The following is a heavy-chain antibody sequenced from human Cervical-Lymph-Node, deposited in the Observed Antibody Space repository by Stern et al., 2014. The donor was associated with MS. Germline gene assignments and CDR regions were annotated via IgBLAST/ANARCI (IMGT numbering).Heavy chain of an antibody. CDR1: GFTFSSYD. D-gene: IGHD1-14*01. Sequence: VQLVESGGGLVQPGGSLRLSCAASGFTFSSYDMHWVRQATGKGLEWVSTIGTAGDTYYPGSVKGRLPISRENAKNSLYLQMNSLRAGDTAVYYCARNRHGYYYYGMDVWGQGTTVTVSS. J-gene: IGHJ6*02. V-gene: IGHV3-13*01. CDR2: IGTAGDT. CDR3: ARNRHGYYYYGMDV.